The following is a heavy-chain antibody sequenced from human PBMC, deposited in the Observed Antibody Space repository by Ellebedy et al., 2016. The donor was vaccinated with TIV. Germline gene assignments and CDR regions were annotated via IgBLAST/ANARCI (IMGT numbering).Heavy chain of an antibody. V-gene: IGHV1-2*02. CDR1: GYSFIGYY. D-gene: IGHD3-22*01. CDR3: ARVTRYLYDRSGYYWGY. J-gene: IGHJ4*02. CDR2: INPNNGGT. Sequence: ASVKVSXXASGYSFIGYYMHWVRQAPGQGLEWMGWINPNNGGTNSAQKFQGRVTMTRDASISTAYMELSRLRSDDTAVYYCARVTRYLYDRSGYYWGYWGQGTLVTVSS.